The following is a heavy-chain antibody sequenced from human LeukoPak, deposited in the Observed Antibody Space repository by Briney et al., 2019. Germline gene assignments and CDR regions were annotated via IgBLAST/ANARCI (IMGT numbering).Heavy chain of an antibody. J-gene: IGHJ1*01. D-gene: IGHD5-12*01. CDR1: GYIFSGSV. Sequence: GGSLRLSCAASGYIFSGSVRHWVRQAPGKGLEWVAIISYDGTNENYGDSVKGLFTISSDNSQSPLSLHMTSPSHDDTAVYHCATDSRGSVLADWGHGPLVIVSS. CDR3: ATDSRGSVLAD. CDR2: ISYDGTNE. V-gene: IGHV3-30*03.